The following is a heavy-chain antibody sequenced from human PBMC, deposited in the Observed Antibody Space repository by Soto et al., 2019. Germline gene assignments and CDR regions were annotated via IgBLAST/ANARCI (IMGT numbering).Heavy chain of an antibody. CDR3: ASQRFDILTGLSV. D-gene: IGHD3-9*01. J-gene: IGHJ4*02. CDR1: GFTFNAYS. V-gene: IGHV3-48*02. Sequence: GGSLRLSCAASGFTFNAYSMNWVRQAPGKGLEWVSYISGNSGTIYYADSVKGRFTISRDNTKNSLYLQMNSLRDEDTAVYYFASQRFDILTGLSVWGQGTLVTVSS. CDR2: ISGNSGTI.